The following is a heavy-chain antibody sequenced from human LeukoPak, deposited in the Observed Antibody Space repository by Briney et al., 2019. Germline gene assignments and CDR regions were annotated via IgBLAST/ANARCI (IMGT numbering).Heavy chain of an antibody. CDR3: ARDRKYDYGGKGPFDP. J-gene: IGHJ5*02. Sequence: ETLSLTCAASGYSISSGSIWGCLRHPPRKVLDWFASSSNSGSTYYTHSVKGRFTISRDNSKNKLYLQMGSLSAEDMAVYYCARDRKYDYGGKGPFDPWGQGTLVTVSS. D-gene: IGHD4-23*01. CDR2: SSSNSGST. CDR1: GYSISSGS. V-gene: IGHV3-64*01.